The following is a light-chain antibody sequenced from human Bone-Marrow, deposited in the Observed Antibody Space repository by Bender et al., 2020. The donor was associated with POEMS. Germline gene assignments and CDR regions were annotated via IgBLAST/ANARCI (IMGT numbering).Light chain of an antibody. Sequence: QPASVSGSPGQSITISCIATSSDVGSYNLVSWYQHRPGKAPKLMIFEGSKRPSGVSSRFSGSKSGNTASLTISGLRAEDEADYFCSSYTSSGTLIFGGGTKVTVL. CDR2: EGS. J-gene: IGLJ2*01. V-gene: IGLV2-14*02. CDR1: SSDVGSYNL. CDR3: SSYTSSGTLI.